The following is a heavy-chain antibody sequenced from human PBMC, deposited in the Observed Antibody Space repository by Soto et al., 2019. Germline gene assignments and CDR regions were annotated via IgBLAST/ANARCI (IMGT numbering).Heavy chain of an antibody. J-gene: IGHJ6*04. Sequence: PSETLSLTCAVYGGSFSGYYWSWIRQPPGKGLEWIGEINHSGSTNYNPSLKSRVTISVDTSKNQFSLKLSSVTAADTAVYYCARASYCTNGVCYMGVWGKGTTVTVSS. CDR3: ARASYCTNGVCYMGV. CDR1: GGSFSGYY. CDR2: INHSGST. V-gene: IGHV4-34*01. D-gene: IGHD2-8*01.